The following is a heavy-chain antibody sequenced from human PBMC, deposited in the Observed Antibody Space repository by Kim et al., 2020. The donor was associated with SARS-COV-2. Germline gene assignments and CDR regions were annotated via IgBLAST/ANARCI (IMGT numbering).Heavy chain of an antibody. CDR3: ARGRPGTTPPTRYYYYYYLDV. CDR1: GGSFSGYY. CDR2: INHSGST. V-gene: IGHV4-34*01. J-gene: IGHJ6*03. Sequence: SETLSLTCAVYGGSFSGYYWSWIRQPPGKGLEWIGEINHSGSTNYNPSLKSRVTISVDTSKNQFSLTLSSVTAADTAVYYCARGRPGTTPPTRYYYYYYLDVWGKGTPVTVSS. D-gene: IGHD1-7*01.